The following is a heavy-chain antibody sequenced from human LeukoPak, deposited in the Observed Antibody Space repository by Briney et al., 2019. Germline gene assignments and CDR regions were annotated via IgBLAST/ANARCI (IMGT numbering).Heavy chain of an antibody. J-gene: IGHJ3*02. CDR1: GFIFSTYA. CDR2: IGSFGDST. Sequence: PGGSLRLSCSASGFIFSTYAMHWVRQAPGKGLEYVAAIGSFGDSTDYADSVTGRFTISRDNSKNTLYLQMNSLRAEDTAVYYCAVGAFDIWGQGTMVTVSS. V-gene: IGHV3-64*04. CDR3: AVGAFDI.